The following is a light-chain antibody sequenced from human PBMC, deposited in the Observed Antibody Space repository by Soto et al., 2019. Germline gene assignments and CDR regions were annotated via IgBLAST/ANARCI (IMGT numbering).Light chain of an antibody. CDR1: SSDIGTYDR. J-gene: IGLJ2*01. CDR2: GVH. V-gene: IGLV2-18*02. CDR3: SSYAASTTLL. Sequence: QSALTQPPSVSGSPGQSVTISCIGTSSDIGTYDRFSWYQAPPGTAPKLIIYGVHYRPSGAHHRFSGSTYGNTACLTISGLQAEDEDDYYCSSYAASTTLLFGRGTKLPVL.